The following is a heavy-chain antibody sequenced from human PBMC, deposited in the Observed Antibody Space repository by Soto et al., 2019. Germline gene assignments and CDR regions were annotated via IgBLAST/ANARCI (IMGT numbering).Heavy chain of an antibody. CDR1: GESFIGYY. V-gene: IGHV4-34*01. CDR2: INHGGST. CDR3: ARTDIVTTNWFDP. J-gene: IGHJ5*02. D-gene: IGHD5-12*01. Sequence: QVHLQQWGAGLLKPSETLSLTCAVYGESFIGYYWTWIRQSPGKGLEWIGEINHGGSTNYNPSLTRRVTISIDTSKNQFSLKLASVTAADASVYYCARTDIVTTNWFDPWDQGTLVTVSS.